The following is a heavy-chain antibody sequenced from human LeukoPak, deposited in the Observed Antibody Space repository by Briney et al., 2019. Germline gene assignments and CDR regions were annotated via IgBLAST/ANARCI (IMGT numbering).Heavy chain of an antibody. CDR1: GYTFTSYD. D-gene: IGHD3-3*01. CDR2: MNPNSGNT. CDR3: ARGLGHVLRFLEWLSKDYYYYGMDV. J-gene: IGHJ6*02. Sequence: ASVKVSCKASGYTFTSYDINWVRQATGQGLEWVGWMNPNSGNTGYAQKFQGRVTMTRNTSISTAYMELSSLRSEDTAVYYCARGLGHVLRFLEWLSKDYYYYGMDVWGQGTTVTVSS. V-gene: IGHV1-8*01.